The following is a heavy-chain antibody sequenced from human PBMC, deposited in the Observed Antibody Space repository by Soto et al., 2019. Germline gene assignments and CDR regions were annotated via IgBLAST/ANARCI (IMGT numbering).Heavy chain of an antibody. CDR2: ISYDGSNK. Sequence: GGSLRLSCAASGFTFSSYAMHWVRQAPGKGLEWVAVISYDGSNKYYADSVKGRFTISRDDSSNTLYLQVNSLRAEDTAVYYCAKDLEARPYYDFWSGLPFDYWGQGTLVTVSS. J-gene: IGHJ4*02. CDR3: AKDLEARPYYDFWSGLPFDY. D-gene: IGHD3-3*01. V-gene: IGHV3-30-3*01. CDR1: GFTFSSYA.